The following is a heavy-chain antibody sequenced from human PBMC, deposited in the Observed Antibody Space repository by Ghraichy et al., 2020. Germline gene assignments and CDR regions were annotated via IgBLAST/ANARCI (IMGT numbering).Heavy chain of an antibody. Sequence: GGSLRLSCAASGFTFSSYAMSWVRQAPGKGLEWVSAISGSGGSTYYADSVKGRFTISRDNSKNTLYLQMNSLRAEDTAVYYCAKAHPYYYDSSGYIDYWGQGTLVTVSS. CDR3: AKAHPYYYDSSGYIDY. J-gene: IGHJ4*02. CDR1: GFTFSSYA. D-gene: IGHD3-22*01. V-gene: IGHV3-23*01. CDR2: ISGSGGST.